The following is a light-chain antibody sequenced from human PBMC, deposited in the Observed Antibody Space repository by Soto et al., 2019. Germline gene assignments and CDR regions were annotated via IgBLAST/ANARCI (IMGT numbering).Light chain of an antibody. J-gene: IGKJ1*01. CDR2: TVS. CDR1: QDIVRL. Sequence: DIQMTLSPSSVSASIGDRVTITCRARQDIVRLLAWLQQKPGKAPRLLTQTVSTLQVGVPARFSGSGSGTEFTLTISRQDPDDVATYYYLHGAYFPRTFGQGTKVDIK. V-gene: IGKV1-12*01. CDR3: LHGAYFPRT.